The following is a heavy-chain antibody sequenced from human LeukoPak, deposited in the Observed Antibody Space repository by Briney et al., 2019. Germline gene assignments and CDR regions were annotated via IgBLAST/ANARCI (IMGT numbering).Heavy chain of an antibody. Sequence: SQTLSLTCAISGDSISSNSAAWDWIRQSPSRGLEWLGRTYYRSKWYNGYAVSVKSQITINPDTSKNQFSLQLNSVTPEDAAMYYCARSFNGFIDSWGQGTLVTVSS. D-gene: IGHD2-8*01. CDR1: GDSISSNSAA. CDR3: ARSFNGFIDS. J-gene: IGHJ4*02. V-gene: IGHV6-1*01. CDR2: TYYRSKWYN.